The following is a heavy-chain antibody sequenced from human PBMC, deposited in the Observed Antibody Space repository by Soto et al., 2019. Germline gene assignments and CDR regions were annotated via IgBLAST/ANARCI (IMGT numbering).Heavy chain of an antibody. J-gene: IGHJ3*02. CDR1: GGSFSGYV. D-gene: IGHD3-3*01. CDR2: IIPVHNIT. V-gene: IGHV1-69*04. Sequence: QVQLVQSGAEVKKPGSSVKVSCMTSGGSFSGYVFTWVRQAPGQGLEWMGRIIPVHNITNYAESLQGRVTISADTSSSTTYMELSTLRSDHTAVYFCGRAKSIFGIVTDVYDIWGQGTMVIVSS. CDR3: GRAKSIFGIVTDVYDI.